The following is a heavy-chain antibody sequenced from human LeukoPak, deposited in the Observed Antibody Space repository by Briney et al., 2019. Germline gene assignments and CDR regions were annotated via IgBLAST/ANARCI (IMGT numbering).Heavy chain of an antibody. D-gene: IGHD2-2*01. CDR1: GGTFSSYA. Sequence: GSSVKVSCKASGGTFSSYAISWVRQAPGQGLEWMGGIIPIFGTANYAQKFQGRVTITADESTSTAYMELSSLRSEDTAVYYCARERRYCSSTSCYLPDYYYYGMDVWGQGTTVTVSS. V-gene: IGHV1-69*01. CDR2: IIPIFGTA. J-gene: IGHJ6*02. CDR3: ARERRYCSSTSCYLPDYYYYGMDV.